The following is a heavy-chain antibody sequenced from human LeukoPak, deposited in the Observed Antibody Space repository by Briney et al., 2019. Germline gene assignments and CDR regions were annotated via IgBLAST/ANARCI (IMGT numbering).Heavy chain of an antibody. Sequence: SETLSLTCTVSGGFISSYYWSWIRQPPGKGLEWIGYIYYSGSTNYNPSLKSRVTISVDTSKNQFSLKLSSVTAADTAVYYCARSPYYYDSSGYYGYRVGYFDYWGQGTLVTVSS. J-gene: IGHJ4*02. CDR1: GGFISSYY. CDR2: IYYSGST. V-gene: IGHV4-59*01. D-gene: IGHD3-22*01. CDR3: ARSPYYYDSSGYYGYRVGYFDY.